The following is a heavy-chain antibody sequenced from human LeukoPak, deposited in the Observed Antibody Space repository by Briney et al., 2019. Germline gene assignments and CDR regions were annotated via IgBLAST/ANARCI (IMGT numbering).Heavy chain of an antibody. Sequence: KPGGSLRLSCAASGFTFSSYNFNWVRQAPGKGPEWVSSISSSGSFIYYANSVKGRFTISRDNAKDSLYLQMNSLRAEDTAVYYCARDSSWELPDYWGQGTLVTVSS. D-gene: IGHD1-26*01. V-gene: IGHV3-21*01. CDR3: ARDSSWELPDY. CDR1: GFTFSSYN. J-gene: IGHJ4*02. CDR2: ISSSGSFI.